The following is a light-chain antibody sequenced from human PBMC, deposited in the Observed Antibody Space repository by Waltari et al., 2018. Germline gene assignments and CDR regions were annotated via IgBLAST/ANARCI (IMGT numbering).Light chain of an antibody. CDR3: QQYNNWPPWT. CDR1: PSVSSN. J-gene: IGKJ1*01. Sequence: EIVMTQSPATLSVSPGERATLSCRASPSVSSNFAWYQQKPGQAPRLLSYGASTRATGIPARFSGSGSGTEFTLTISSMQSEEFAVYYCQQYNNWPPWTFGQGTKVEIK. V-gene: IGKV3-15*01. CDR2: GAS.